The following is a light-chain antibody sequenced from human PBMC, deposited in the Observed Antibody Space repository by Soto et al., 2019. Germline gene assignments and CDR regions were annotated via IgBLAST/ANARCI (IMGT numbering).Light chain of an antibody. CDR2: GAS. CDR1: QSVRNSY. V-gene: IGKV3-20*01. J-gene: IGKJ1*01. Sequence: EIVLTQSPGTLSLSPGERATLSCRASQSVRNSYLAWYQQKPGQAPRHLIYGASSRATGIPDRFSGSGSGTDFTLTISRLEPEDFAVYYCQQYDSSPVTFGQGTKVEIK. CDR3: QQYDSSPVT.